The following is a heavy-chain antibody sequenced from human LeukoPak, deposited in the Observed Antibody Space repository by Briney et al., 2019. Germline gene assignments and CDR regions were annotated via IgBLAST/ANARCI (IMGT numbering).Heavy chain of an antibody. J-gene: IGHJ6*02. CDR3: ARHDFWSGYYTKFHGMDV. CDR1: GFASSSFG. Sequence: GSLPLSSAASGFASSSFGMSWVRRAPGQGREWVSRITSSGGGTYGADSVKGRFTIPRDNSKNTLYLQMNSLRAEETAVYYCARHDFWSGYYTKFHGMDVWGQGTTVTVSS. V-gene: IGHV3-23*01. CDR2: ITSSGGGT. D-gene: IGHD3-3*01.